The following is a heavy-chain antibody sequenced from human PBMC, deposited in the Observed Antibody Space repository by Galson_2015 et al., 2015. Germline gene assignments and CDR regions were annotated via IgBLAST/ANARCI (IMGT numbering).Heavy chain of an antibody. J-gene: IGHJ4*02. CDR1: GFTLSSHG. V-gene: IGHV3-33*01. Sequence: SLRLSCAASGFTLSSHGIHWVRQAPGKGLEWLAIIWYDGTNKYYGDSVKGRFTISRDNSKNTVHLQMNSLRAEDTAVYFCARGAPHDYADHGGQGTLVTVSP. CDR2: IWYDGTNK. CDR3: ARGAPHDYADH.